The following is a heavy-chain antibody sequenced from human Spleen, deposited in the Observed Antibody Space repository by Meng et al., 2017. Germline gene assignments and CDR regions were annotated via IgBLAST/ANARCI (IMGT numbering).Heavy chain of an antibody. D-gene: IGHD6-13*01. CDR3: ARDEDISAAGKLFGDY. V-gene: IGHV1-2*06. Sequence: VQLVQSGVKVRKPGASVKVSCKASGYTFPDYWLHWVRRAPGQGLEWMGRINPKSGDTHYAQRFQGRVTMTGDTSISTAYMELSGLRSDDTAMYYCARDEDISAAGKLFGDYWGQGTLVTVSS. CDR2: INPKSGDT. J-gene: IGHJ4*02. CDR1: GYTFPDYW.